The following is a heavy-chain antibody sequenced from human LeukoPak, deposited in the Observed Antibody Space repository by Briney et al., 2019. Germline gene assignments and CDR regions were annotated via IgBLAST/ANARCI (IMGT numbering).Heavy chain of an antibody. CDR1: GYTFTSYA. CDR2: INAGNGNT. D-gene: IGHD3-10*01. CDR3: ARDAAYYYGSGSYYFNGPTDY. V-gene: IGHV1-3*01. J-gene: IGHJ4*02. Sequence: ASVKVSCKASGYTFTSYAMHWVRQAPGQRLEWMGWINAGNGNTKYSQKFQGRVTITRDTSASTAYMELSSLRSEDTAVYYCARDAAYYYGSGSYYFNGPTDYWGQGTLVTVSS.